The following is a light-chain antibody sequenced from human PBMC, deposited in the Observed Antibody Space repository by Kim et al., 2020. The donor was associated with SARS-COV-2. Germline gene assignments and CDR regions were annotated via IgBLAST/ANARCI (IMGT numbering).Light chain of an antibody. V-gene: IGLV2-14*03. Sequence: NSIPISCAGTISDIGAYKYVSWYQQHPGKAPKLLIYDVSDRPSGVSNRFSGSKSGNTASLTISGLQAEDEADYYCTSYTSSSTYVFGTGTKVTVL. CDR1: ISDIGAYKY. CDR3: TSYTSSSTYV. CDR2: DVS. J-gene: IGLJ1*01.